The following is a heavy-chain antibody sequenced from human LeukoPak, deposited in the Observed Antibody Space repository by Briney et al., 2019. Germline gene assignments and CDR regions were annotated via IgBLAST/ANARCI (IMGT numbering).Heavy chain of an antibody. J-gene: IGHJ4*02. CDR1: GYTFTNYY. V-gene: IGHV1-46*01. CDR2: LSPSGGST. D-gene: IGHD6-6*01. Sequence: ASVKVSCKASGYTFTNYYMHWVRQAPGQGPEWMGILSPSGGSTSYAQKFQGRVTMTRDTSTSTVYMELSSLRSDDTAVYYCAREQLVGTYYFDYWGQGTLVTVSS. CDR3: AREQLVGTYYFDY.